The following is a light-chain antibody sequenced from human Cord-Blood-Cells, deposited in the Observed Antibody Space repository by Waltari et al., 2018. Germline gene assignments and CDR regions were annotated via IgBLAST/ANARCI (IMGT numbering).Light chain of an antibody. CDR3: QRRSNWPPLT. V-gene: IGKV3-11*01. J-gene: IGKJ4*01. CDR2: DAS. Sequence: EIVLTQSPATLSLYPGERATLSCRASQSVSSYLAWYQQKTGQAPRLLIYDASNRATGIPAMFSCSGSGTDFTLTISSLDPEDFAVYYCQRRSNWPPLTFGGGTKVEIK. CDR1: QSVSSY.